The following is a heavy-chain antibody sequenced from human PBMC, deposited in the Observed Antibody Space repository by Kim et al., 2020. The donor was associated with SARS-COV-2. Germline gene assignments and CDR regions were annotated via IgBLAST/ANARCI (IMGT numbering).Heavy chain of an antibody. CDR3: ARDKSWPLGANELDY. V-gene: IGHV3-11*06. Sequence: GGSLRLSCAASGFTFSDYYMSWIRLAPGKGLEWVSHISTSSRYTNYADSVKGRFTISISRDNSRNSLFLQMNSLRDEDTAVYYCARDKSWPLGANELDYWGQGTLVTVSS. D-gene: IGHD1-26*01. J-gene: IGHJ4*02. CDR2: ISTSSRYT. CDR1: GFTFSDYY.